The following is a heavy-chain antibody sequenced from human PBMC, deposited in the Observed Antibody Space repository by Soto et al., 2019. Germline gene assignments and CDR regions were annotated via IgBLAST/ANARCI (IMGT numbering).Heavy chain of an antibody. Sequence: GSLRLSCAGSGFTFRSNTINWVRQAPGKGLEWVSSISSSSSYIYYADSVKGRFTISRDNAKNSLYLQMNSLRAEDTAVYYCASLVAQQQPGLPWGQGTLVTGSS. V-gene: IGHV3-21*01. J-gene: IGHJ5*02. D-gene: IGHD6-13*01. CDR2: ISSSSSYI. CDR3: ASLVAQQQPGLP. CDR1: GFTFRSNT.